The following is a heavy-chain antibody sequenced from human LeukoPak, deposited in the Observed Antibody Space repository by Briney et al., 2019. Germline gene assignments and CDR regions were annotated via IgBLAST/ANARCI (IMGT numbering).Heavy chain of an antibody. CDR1: GGTFTRYS. CDR3: ARGGNSNAFDM. D-gene: IGHD4-23*01. J-gene: IGHJ3*02. Sequence: SVKVSCKASGGTFTRYSISWVRLAPGQGLEWMGGINPFFGAPDYARKFQGRLTISRDESTSTAYMELSTLRSEDTAVYFCARGGNSNAFDMWGQGTLATVSS. CDR2: INPFFGAP. V-gene: IGHV1-69*05.